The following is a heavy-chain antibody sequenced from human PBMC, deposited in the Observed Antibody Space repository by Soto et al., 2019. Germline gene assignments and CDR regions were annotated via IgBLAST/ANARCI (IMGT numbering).Heavy chain of an antibody. Sequence: SETLSLTCTVSGGSISSGDYYWSWIRQPPGKDLEWIGYIYYNANTYSNPSLEGRVTLSLDTSKNQLSLELSSVTAADTAVYYCARGYHGYSYANFDYWGQGILVTVS. J-gene: IGHJ4*02. CDR2: IYYNANT. CDR1: GGSISSGDYY. V-gene: IGHV4-61*08. D-gene: IGHD5-18*01. CDR3: ARGYHGYSYANFDY.